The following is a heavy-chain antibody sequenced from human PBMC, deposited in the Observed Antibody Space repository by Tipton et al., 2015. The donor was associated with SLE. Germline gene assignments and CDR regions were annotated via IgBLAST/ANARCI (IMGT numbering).Heavy chain of an antibody. CDR2: IYTSGST. D-gene: IGHD3-22*01. Sequence: TLSLTCTVSGGSISSYYWSWIRQPAGKGLEWIGRIYTSGSTNYNPSLKSRVTMSVDTSKNQFSLKLSSVTAADTAVYYCAGRYDSSGIFDYWGQGTLVTVSS. V-gene: IGHV4-4*07. J-gene: IGHJ4*02. CDR3: AGRYDSSGIFDY. CDR1: GGSISSYY.